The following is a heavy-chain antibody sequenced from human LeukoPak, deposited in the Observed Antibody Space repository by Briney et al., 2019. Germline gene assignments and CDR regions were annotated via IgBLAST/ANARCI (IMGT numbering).Heavy chain of an antibody. D-gene: IGHD1-26*01. Sequence: QPGGSPRLSCAASGFTFSRYDMHWVRQATGKGLEWVSSIGTAADTYYPGSVKGRFTISRENAKNSLYLQMNSLRAEDTAVYYCARAGILGGTTGAFDIWGQGTMVTVSS. V-gene: IGHV3-13*04. J-gene: IGHJ3*02. CDR2: IGTAADT. CDR1: GFTFSRYD. CDR3: ARAGILGGTTGAFDI.